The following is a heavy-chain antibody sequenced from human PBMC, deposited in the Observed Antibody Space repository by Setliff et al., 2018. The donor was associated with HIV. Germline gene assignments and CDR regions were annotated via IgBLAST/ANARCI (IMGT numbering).Heavy chain of an antibody. D-gene: IGHD1-1*01. CDR2: IIPIFGTA. CDR3: ARDTTPDAFDI. CDR1: GGTFSSYA. V-gene: IGHV1-69*05. Sequence: SVKVSCKASGGTFSSYAIGWVRQAPGQGLEWMGGIIPIFGTANYAQKFQGRVTITTDESTSTAYMELSSLRSEDTAVYYRARDTTPDAFDIWGQGTMVTVSS. J-gene: IGHJ3*02.